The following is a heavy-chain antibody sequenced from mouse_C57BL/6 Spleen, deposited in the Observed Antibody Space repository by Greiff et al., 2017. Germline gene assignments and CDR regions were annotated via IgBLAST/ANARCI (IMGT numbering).Heavy chain of an antibody. V-gene: IGHV1-52*01. D-gene: IGHD2-4*01. CDR1: GYTFTSYW. CDR2: IDPSDSET. Sequence: VKLQQPGAELVRPGSSVKLSCKASGYTFTSYWMHWVKQRPIQGLEWIGNIDPSDSETHYNQKFKDKATLTVDKSSSTAYMQLRSLTSEDSAVXYCARRMLYYDYDGYAMDYWGQGTSVTVSS. CDR3: ARRMLYYDYDGYAMDY. J-gene: IGHJ4*01.